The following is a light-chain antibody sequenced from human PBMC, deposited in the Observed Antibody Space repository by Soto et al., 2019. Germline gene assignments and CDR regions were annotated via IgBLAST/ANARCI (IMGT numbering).Light chain of an antibody. CDR1: QTISSSF. V-gene: IGKV3-20*01. CDR2: RAS. Sequence: EIVLTQCPGTLSLSPGERATLSCRASQTISSSFLAWYQQKPGQAPRLLIYRASRRAPGIPDRFSGSGSWTDFTLTISRLEPEDFAVYYCHQFGSSPLDTFGPGTKVEIK. J-gene: IGKJ3*01. CDR3: HQFGSSPLDT.